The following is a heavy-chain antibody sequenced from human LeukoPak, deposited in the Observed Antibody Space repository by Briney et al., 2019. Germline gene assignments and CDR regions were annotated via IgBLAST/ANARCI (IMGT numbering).Heavy chain of an antibody. CDR2: IYYSGST. V-gene: IGHV4-39*01. D-gene: IGHD3-10*01. J-gene: IGHJ4*02. Sequence: SETLSLTCTVSGGSISSSSYYWGWIRKPRGKGLEWIGIIYYSGSTYYNPSLKSRVTISVDTSKNQFSLKLSSVTAADTAVCYCAGSYGSGSYLGYWGQGALVTVSS. CDR3: AGSYGSGSYLGY. CDR1: GGSISSSSYY.